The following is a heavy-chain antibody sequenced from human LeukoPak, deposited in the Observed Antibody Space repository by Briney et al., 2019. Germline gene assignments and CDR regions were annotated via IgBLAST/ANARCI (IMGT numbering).Heavy chain of an antibody. Sequence: PGGALRLSCGGSGFTFSSYAMSGVRQAPGKGLEWGSAISGSGTDTFYANSVKGRFTISRDNPKNTLYLQMNSLRAEDTAVYYCAKGGGSSCYSPSDYWGQGTLVTVSS. CDR3: AKGGGSSCYSPSDY. CDR2: ISGSGTDT. J-gene: IGHJ4*02. V-gene: IGHV3-23*01. CDR1: GFTFSSYA. D-gene: IGHD2-15*01.